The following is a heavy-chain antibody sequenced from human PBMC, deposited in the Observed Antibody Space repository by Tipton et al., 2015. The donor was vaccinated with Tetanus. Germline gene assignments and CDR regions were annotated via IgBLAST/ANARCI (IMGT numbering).Heavy chain of an antibody. CDR1: GFTVSSNY. V-gene: IGHV3-53*01. D-gene: IGHD3-10*01. Sequence: SLRLSCAASGFTVSSNYMTWVRQAPGKGLEWVSLIYSGGNTYYADSVKGRFTISRDNSKNTLYLQMNSLRAEDTAVYYCAKAKTWINLWFGDHWGQGVLVIVSP. J-gene: IGHJ4*02. CDR3: AKAKTWINLWFGDH. CDR2: IYSGGNT.